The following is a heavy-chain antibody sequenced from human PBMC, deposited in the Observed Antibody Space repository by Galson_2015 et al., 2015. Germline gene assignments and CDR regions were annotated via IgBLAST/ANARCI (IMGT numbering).Heavy chain of an antibody. CDR1: GFSLSTSGVG. D-gene: IGHD3-10*01. CDR2: IYWDDDK. CDR3: AHRGVMVQGAFDY. Sequence: PALVKPTQPLTLTCSFSGFSLSTSGVGVGWIRQPPGKALEWLGLIYWDDDKRHSPSLKTRVTITKDTSKNQVVLIMTNMDPVDTATYYCAHRGVMVQGAFDYWGQGILVTVSS. J-gene: IGHJ4*02. V-gene: IGHV2-5*02.